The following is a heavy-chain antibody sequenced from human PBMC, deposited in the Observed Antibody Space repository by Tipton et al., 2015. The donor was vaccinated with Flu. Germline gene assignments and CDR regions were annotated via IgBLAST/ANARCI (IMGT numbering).Heavy chain of an antibody. V-gene: IGHV4-61*02. CDR1: GDSISRGSYF. D-gene: IGHD1-26*01. CDR3: ARYGTYDGSRYFQH. Sequence: TLSLTCTVSGDSISRGSYFWTWIRQPAGKGLEWIGRMYSSGSTIYNPSLKSRVTISVDTSKNQFSLKLSSVTAADTAVYYCARYGTYDGSRYFQHWGQGTLVTVSS. CDR2: MYSSGST. J-gene: IGHJ1*01.